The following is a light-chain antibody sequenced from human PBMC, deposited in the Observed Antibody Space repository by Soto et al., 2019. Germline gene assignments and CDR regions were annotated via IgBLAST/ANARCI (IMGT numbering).Light chain of an antibody. CDR1: SSDVGGYNY. V-gene: IGLV2-14*01. J-gene: IGLJ7*01. CDR3: SSYTSSSTLAV. Sequence: QSVLTQPASVSGSPGQSITISCTGTSSDVGGYNYVSWYQQHPGKAPKLMIYEVSNRPSGVSNRFSGSKSGNTASLTISGLQAEDEADYYCSSYTSSSTLAVFGAGTQRTVL. CDR2: EVS.